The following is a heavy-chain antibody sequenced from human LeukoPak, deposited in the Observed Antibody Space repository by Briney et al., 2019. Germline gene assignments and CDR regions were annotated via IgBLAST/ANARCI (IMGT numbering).Heavy chain of an antibody. CDR3: ARDGYDFWSGRKYYGMDV. CDR2: ISSSGSTI. D-gene: IGHD3-3*01. J-gene: IGHJ6*02. V-gene: IGHV3-48*03. Sequence: QPGGSLRLSCAASVFTFSSYEMNWVRQAPGKGLKWVSYISSSGSTIYYADSVKGRFTISRDNAKNSLYLQMNSLRAEDTAVYYCARDGYDFWSGRKYYGMDVWGQGTTVTVSS. CDR1: VFTFSSYE.